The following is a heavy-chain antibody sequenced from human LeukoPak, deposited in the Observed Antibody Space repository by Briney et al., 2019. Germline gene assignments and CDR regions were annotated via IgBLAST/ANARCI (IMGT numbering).Heavy chain of an antibody. CDR2: IHYGWTT. Sequence: PSETLSLTCTVSGGSITSEGYRWGWIRQPPGKGLEWIGQIHYGWTTEYNPSLKSRATISADTSKTQFSLKLSSVTAADTAVYYCAKLVPDPASTDFDSRGQGTLVTVSS. D-gene: IGHD2-2*01. CDR3: AKLVPDPASTDFDS. V-gene: IGHV4-39*01. J-gene: IGHJ4*02. CDR1: GGSITSEGYR.